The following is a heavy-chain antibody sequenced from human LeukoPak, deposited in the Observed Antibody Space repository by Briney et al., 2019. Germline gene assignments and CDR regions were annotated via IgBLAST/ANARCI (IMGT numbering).Heavy chain of an antibody. CDR2: IIGTSSYT. CDR3: AKGSNFYASGSHFDV. J-gene: IGHJ4*02. D-gene: IGHD3-10*01. CDR1: GFTFSNYV. V-gene: IGHV3-23*01. Sequence: PGGSLRLSCVASGFTFSNYVMYWVRQVPGKGLEGVLGIIGTSSYTYSADFVRGRFTISRDNSMNTLWLQVNSLRVEDTAVYYCAKGSNFYASGSHFDVWGQGTLVTVSS.